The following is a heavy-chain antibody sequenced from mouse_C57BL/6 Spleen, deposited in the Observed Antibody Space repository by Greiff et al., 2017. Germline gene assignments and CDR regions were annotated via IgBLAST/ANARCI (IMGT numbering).Heavy chain of an antibody. CDR2: IYPGDGDT. CDR3: ARGDGYYVAFDY. Sequence: VHLVESGAELVKPGASVKISCKASGYAFSSYWMNWVKQRPGKGLEWIGQIYPGDGDTNYNGKFKGKATLTADKSSSTAYMQLSSLTSEDSAVYFCARGDGYYVAFDYWGQGTTLTVSS. V-gene: IGHV1-80*01. CDR1: GYAFSSYW. D-gene: IGHD2-3*01. J-gene: IGHJ2*01.